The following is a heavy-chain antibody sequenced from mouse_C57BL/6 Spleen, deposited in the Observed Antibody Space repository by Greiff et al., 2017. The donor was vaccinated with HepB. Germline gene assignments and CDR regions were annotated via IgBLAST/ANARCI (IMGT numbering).Heavy chain of an antibody. J-gene: IGHJ2*01. CDR1: GYAFTNYL. CDR2: INPGSGGT. Sequence: QVQLQQSGAELVRPGTSVKVSCKASGYAFTNYLIEWVKQRPGQGLEWIGVINPGSGGTNYNEKFKGKATLTADKSSSTAYMQLSSLTSEDSAVYFRARFDYDGPFDYWGQGTTLTVSS. V-gene: IGHV1-54*01. CDR3: ARFDYDGPFDY. D-gene: IGHD2-4*01.